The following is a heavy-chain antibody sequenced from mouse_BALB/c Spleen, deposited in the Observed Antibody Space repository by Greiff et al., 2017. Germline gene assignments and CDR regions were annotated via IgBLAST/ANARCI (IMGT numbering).Heavy chain of an antibody. J-gene: IGHJ3*01. Sequence: QVQLQQSGAELVRPGASVTLSCKASGYTFTDYEMHWVKQTPVHGLEWIGAIDPETGGTAYNQKFKGQATLTADKSSSTAYMELRSLTSEDSAVYYCTRYYDGYDGCAYWGQGTLVTVAA. D-gene: IGHD2-2*01. CDR3: TRYYDGYDGCAY. V-gene: IGHV1-15*01. CDR1: GYTFTDYE. CDR2: IDPETGGT.